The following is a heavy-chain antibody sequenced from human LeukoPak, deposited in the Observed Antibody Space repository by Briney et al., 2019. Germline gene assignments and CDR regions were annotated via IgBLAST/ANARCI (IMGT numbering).Heavy chain of an antibody. D-gene: IGHD6-13*01. CDR1: GFTFSIYS. CDR2: ISSRSNTI. CDR3: ARGPLIAAAGTW. Sequence: GGSLRLSCVASGFTFSIYSINWVRQAPGKGLEWVSYISSRSNTIHYADSVRGRFTISRDNAKNSLFLQMNSLRAEDTAVYYCARGPLIAAAGTWWGQGTLSPSPQ. V-gene: IGHV3-48*04. J-gene: IGHJ4*02.